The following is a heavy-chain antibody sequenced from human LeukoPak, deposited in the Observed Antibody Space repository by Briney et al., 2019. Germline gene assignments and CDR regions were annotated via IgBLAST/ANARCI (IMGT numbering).Heavy chain of an antibody. J-gene: IGHJ6*02. CDR2: INHSGST. Sequence: PSETLPLTCAVYGGSFSGYYWSWIRQPPGKGLEWIGEINHSGSTNYNPSLKSRVTISVDTSKNQFSLKLSSVTAADTAVYYCARGRTRTNSYGMDVWGQGTTVTVSS. CDR1: GGSFSGYY. V-gene: IGHV4-34*01. D-gene: IGHD1-7*01. CDR3: ARGRTRTNSYGMDV.